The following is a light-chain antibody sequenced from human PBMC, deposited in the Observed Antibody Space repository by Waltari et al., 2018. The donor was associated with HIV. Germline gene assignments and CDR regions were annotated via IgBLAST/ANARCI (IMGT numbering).Light chain of an antibody. V-gene: IGLV2-14*01. CDR2: EVS. Sequence: QSALTQPASVSGSPGQSITISCTGTDTDVGTYNYVSWFQHHPGKAPKLIISEVSNRPSGVAHRFSGFKSGNTASLTITGLQAEDEADYHCCSYAIGGTFVFGGGTKVTVL. CDR1: DTDVGTYNY. J-gene: IGLJ2*01. CDR3: CSYAIGGTFV.